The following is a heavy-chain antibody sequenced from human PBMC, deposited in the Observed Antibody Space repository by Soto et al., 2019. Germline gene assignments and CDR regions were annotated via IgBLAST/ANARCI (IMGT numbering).Heavy chain of an antibody. Sequence: QVQLQESGPGLVKPSQTLSLTCTVSGGSISSGGYYWSWIRQHPGKGLEWIGYIYYSGSTYYNPSLKSRVTISVDTSKNQFSLKLSSVTAADTAVYYCARVFKPLASTRHNYWYFDLWGRGTLVTVSS. CDR1: GGSISSGGYY. CDR2: IYYSGST. CDR3: ARVFKPLASTRHNYWYFDL. V-gene: IGHV4-31*03. J-gene: IGHJ2*01. D-gene: IGHD3-9*01.